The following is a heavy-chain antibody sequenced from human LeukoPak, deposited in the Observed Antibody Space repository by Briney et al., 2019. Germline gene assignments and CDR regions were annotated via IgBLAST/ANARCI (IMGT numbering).Heavy chain of an antibody. CDR3: ARDWGAYYHFFDY. J-gene: IGHJ4*02. CDR2: IKQDGSER. Sequence: GGSLRLSCEASGFSMSVYWMSWVRQAPGKGLEWVGNIKQDGSERNYVDSVKGRFTISSDNAKKSLYLQMNSLRAEDTAVYYCARDWGAYYHFFDYWGQGTLVTVSS. CDR1: GFSMSVYW. V-gene: IGHV3-7*01. D-gene: IGHD3-22*01.